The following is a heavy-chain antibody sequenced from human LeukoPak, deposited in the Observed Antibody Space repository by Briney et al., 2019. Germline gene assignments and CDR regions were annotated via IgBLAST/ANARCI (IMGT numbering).Heavy chain of an antibody. CDR3: ARDGTMIVGDYFDY. J-gene: IGHJ4*02. CDR1: GFTFSSYA. CDR2: ISYDGSNK. D-gene: IGHD3-22*01. V-gene: IGHV3-30-3*01. Sequence: GGSLRLSCAASGFTFSSYAMHWVRQAPGKGLEWVAVISYDGSNKYYADSVKGRFTISRDNSKNMLYLQMNSLRAEDTAVYYCARDGTMIVGDYFDYWGQGTLVTVSS.